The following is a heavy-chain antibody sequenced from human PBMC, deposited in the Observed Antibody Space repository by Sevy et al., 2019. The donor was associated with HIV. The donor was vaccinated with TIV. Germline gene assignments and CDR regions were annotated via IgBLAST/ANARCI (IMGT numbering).Heavy chain of an antibody. J-gene: IGHJ4*02. CDR3: ARGGYYYDNAAYYALDS. Sequence: GGSLRLSCAVSGFTFSTSAMSWVRQAPGKGLEWVAIIWSDGAYQYHGDSVKGRFTISRDNSKNTLYLQMNNVRVEDTAVYYCARGGYYYDNAAYYALDSWGQGTLVTVSS. D-gene: IGHD3-22*01. CDR1: GFTFSTSA. CDR2: IWSDGAYQ. V-gene: IGHV3-33*08.